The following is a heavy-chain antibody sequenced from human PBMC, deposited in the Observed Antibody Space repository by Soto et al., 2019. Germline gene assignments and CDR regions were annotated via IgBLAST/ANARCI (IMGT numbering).Heavy chain of an antibody. V-gene: IGHV3-30-3*01. CDR3: ARDITMIVVVMSYYFDY. J-gene: IGHJ4*02. CDR1: GLTFSSYA. CDR2: ISYDGSNK. Sequence: GGSLRLSCAASGLTFSSYAMHWVRQAPGKGLEWVAVISYDGSNKYYADSVKGRFTISRDNSKNTLYLQMNSLRAEDTAVYYCARDITMIVVVMSYYFDYWGQGTLVTVSS. D-gene: IGHD3-22*01.